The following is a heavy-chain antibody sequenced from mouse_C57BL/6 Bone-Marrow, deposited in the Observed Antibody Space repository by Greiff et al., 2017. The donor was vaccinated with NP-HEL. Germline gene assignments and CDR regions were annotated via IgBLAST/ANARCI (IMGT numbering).Heavy chain of an antibody. CDR3: ARGSYNGSRESAWFAD. V-gene: IGHV1-18*01. D-gene: IGHD1-1*01. CDR2: INPNNGGT. Sequence: EVKLVESGPELVKPGASVKIPCKASGYTFTDYNMDWVKQSHGKSLEWIGDINPNNGGTIYNQKFKGKATLTVDKSSSTAYMALRSLTSEDTAVYYCARGSYNGSRESAWFADGGQGTLVTVSA. CDR1: GYTFTDYN. J-gene: IGHJ3*01.